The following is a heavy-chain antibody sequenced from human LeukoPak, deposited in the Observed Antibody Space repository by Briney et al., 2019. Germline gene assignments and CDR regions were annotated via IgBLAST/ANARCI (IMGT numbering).Heavy chain of an antibody. Sequence: GESLRISCKGSGYRFTSYWISWVRQMPGKGLEWMGRIDPSDSYTNYSPSFQGHVTISADKSISTAYLQWSSLKASDTAMYYCARREIVSTNSSSWGQGTLVTVSS. J-gene: IGHJ4*02. CDR2: IDPSDSYT. CDR3: ARREIVSTNSSS. CDR1: GYRFTSYW. V-gene: IGHV5-10-1*01. D-gene: IGHD6-13*01.